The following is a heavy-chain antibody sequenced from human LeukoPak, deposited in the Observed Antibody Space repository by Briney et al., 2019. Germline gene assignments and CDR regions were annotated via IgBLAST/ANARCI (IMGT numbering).Heavy chain of an antibody. CDR1: GFTFSNYA. J-gene: IGHJ4*02. D-gene: IGHD2-2*02. CDR3: AKGYQLLYPSPIDY. Sequence: GRSLRLSCAASGFTFSNYAMHWVRQAPGKGLEWVAVISYDGNNKYYADSVKGRFTISRDNSKNTLYLHMNSLRAEDTALYYCAKGYQLLYPSPIDYWGQGTLVTVSS. CDR2: ISYDGNNK. V-gene: IGHV3-30-3*01.